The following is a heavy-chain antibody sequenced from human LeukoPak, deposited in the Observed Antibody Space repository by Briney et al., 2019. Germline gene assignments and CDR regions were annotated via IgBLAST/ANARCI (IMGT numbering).Heavy chain of an antibody. CDR2: IGSTAVNT. D-gene: IGHD6-13*01. CDR3: VKLSSRVSQTIDY. CDR1: GFTFSSYA. V-gene: IGHV3-64D*09. J-gene: IGHJ4*02. Sequence: GGSLRLSCSASGFTFSSYAMHWVRQAPGKGLEYVSGIGSTAVNTYYADSVKGRFTISRDNSKNTLYLQMSSLSAEDTATYYCVKLSSRVSQTIDYWGQGTQVTVSS.